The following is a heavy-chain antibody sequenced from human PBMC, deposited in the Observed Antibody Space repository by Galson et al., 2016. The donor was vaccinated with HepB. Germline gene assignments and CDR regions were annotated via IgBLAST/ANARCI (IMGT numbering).Heavy chain of an antibody. CDR1: GGSFSGHS. Sequence: SETLSLTCAVYGGSFSGHSWWSWIRQSPGKGLEWIGEINHSGSTSYNPSLESRVTISVDTSKNQFSLNLTSVTAADTAVYYCARSLAMTIFGVAIPLDNWGQGILVTVSS. CDR2: INHSGST. CDR3: ARSLAMTIFGVAIPLDN. V-gene: IGHV4-34*01. D-gene: IGHD3-3*01. J-gene: IGHJ4*02.